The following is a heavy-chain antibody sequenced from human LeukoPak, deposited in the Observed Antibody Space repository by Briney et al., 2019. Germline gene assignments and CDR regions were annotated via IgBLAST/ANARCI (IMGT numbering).Heavy chain of an antibody. D-gene: IGHD2-2*01. CDR1: GFTFSSYA. CDR2: ISYDGSNK. V-gene: IGHV3-30*04. J-gene: IGHJ4*02. Sequence: GRSLRLSCAASGFTFSSYAMHWVRQAPGKGLEWVAVISYDGSNKYYADSVKGRFTISRDNSKNTLYLQMNSLRAEDTAVYYCARAHQRYCSSTSCYGGFDYWGQGTLVTVSS. CDR3: ARAHQRYCSSTSCYGGFDY.